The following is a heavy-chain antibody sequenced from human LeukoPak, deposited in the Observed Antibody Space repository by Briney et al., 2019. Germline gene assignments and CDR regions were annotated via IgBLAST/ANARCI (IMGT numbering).Heavy chain of an antibody. J-gene: IGHJ4*02. D-gene: IGHD6-13*01. CDR3: AKVNTGYSSSWYSDFFDY. CDR2: IRGSGGST. CDR1: GFTFSSYG. Sequence: GGTLRLSCAASGFTFSSYGMSWVRQAPGKGLEWVSAIRGSGGSTYYADSVKGRFTISRDNSKNTLYLQMNSLRAEDTAVYYCAKVNTGYSSSWYSDFFDYWGQGTLVTVSS. V-gene: IGHV3-23*01.